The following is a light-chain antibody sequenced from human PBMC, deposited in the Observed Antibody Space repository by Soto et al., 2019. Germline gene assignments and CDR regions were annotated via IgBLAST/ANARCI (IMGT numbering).Light chain of an antibody. J-gene: IGLJ3*02. CDR3: SSYTTTYTWM. V-gene: IGLV2-14*01. CDR1: RSDVGYYDY. CDR2: DVS. Sequence: QPVLTQPASVSGSPGQSITISCTGTRSDVGYYDYVSWYQQHPGKAPKLVIYDVSHRPSGVSNRFSGSKSGNTASLTISGLQAEDEGDYYCSSYTTTYTWMFGGGTKLTV.